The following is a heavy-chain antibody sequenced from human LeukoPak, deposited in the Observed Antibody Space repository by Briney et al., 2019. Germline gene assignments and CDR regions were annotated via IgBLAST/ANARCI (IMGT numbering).Heavy chain of an antibody. D-gene: IGHD6-13*01. CDR1: GGSISSYY. Sequence: SETLSLTCTVSGGSISSYYWSWIRQPPGKGLEWIGYIYYSGSTSYNPSLKSRVTISVDTSKNQFFLNLTSVTAADTAVYYCARASYSSSWYPYYYGMDVWGLGTTVTVSS. V-gene: IGHV4-59*01. J-gene: IGHJ6*02. CDR3: ARASYSSSWYPYYYGMDV. CDR2: IYYSGST.